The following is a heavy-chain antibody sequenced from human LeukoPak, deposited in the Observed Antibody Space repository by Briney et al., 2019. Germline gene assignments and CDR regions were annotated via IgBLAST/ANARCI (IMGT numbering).Heavy chain of an antibody. CDR1: GFSFGDYA. D-gene: IGHD2-21*01. CDR2: ISGTGGAT. J-gene: IGHJ5*01. Sequence: PGGSLRLSCVASGFSFGDYAMSWVRQAPGKGLQWVSQISGTGGATWYAGFARDRFTISRDNSKKTRYLQMSGLRVEDTAMYYCVKDPRDTYGTNWFVSWGQGTLLIVSS. CDR3: VKDPRDTYGTNWFVS. V-gene: IGHV3-23*01.